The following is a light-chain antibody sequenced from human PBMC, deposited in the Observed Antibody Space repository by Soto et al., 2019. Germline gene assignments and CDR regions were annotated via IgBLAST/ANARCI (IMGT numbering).Light chain of an antibody. CDR2: TNN. CDR1: SSNIESNT. J-gene: IGLJ3*02. V-gene: IGLV1-44*01. Sequence: QSVLTQPPSASGTPGQRVTISCSGSSSNIESNTVNWYQQLPGTAPKLLIYTNNQRPSGVPDRFSGSKSGTSASLAISGLQSEDEADYYCASWDDSLNGPVFGGGTKRTVL. CDR3: ASWDDSLNGPV.